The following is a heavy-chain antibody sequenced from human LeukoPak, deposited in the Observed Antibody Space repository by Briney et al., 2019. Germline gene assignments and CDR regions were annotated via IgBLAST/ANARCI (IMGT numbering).Heavy chain of an antibody. CDR1: GYTFTGYY. CDR3: ARGASGTTSPDAFDI. J-gene: IGHJ3*02. V-gene: IGHV1-2*02. CDR2: INPNSGGK. Sequence: ASVKVSCKASGYTFTGYYMHWVRQAPGQGLEWRGWINPNSGGKNYAKKVQGRVTMTRDTSISTAYMELSSLRSEDTAVYYCARGASGTTSPDAFDIWGQGTMVTVSS. D-gene: IGHD1-1*01.